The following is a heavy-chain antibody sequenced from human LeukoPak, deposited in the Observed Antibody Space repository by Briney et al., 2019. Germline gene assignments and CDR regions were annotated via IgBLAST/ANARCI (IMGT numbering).Heavy chain of an antibody. Sequence: SETLSLTCTVSGGSISSGGYYWSWIRQPPGKGLEWIGYIYHSGSTYYNPSLKSRVTISVDRSKNQFSLKLSSVTAADTAVYYCARRDGYSRTLRGGRAFDIWGQGTMVTVSS. J-gene: IGHJ3*02. D-gene: IGHD6-13*01. CDR1: GGSISSGGYY. V-gene: IGHV4-30-2*01. CDR2: IYHSGST. CDR3: ARRDGYSRTLRGGRAFDI.